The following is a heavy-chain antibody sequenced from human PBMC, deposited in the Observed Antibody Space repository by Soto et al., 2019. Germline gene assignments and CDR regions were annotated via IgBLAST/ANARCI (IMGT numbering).Heavy chain of an antibody. V-gene: IGHV3-30*18. CDR3: AKDPSIAARGLYYYYGMDV. CDR2: ISYDGSNK. J-gene: IGHJ6*02. Sequence: SLRLSCAASGFTFSSYGMHWVRQAPGKGLEWVAVISYDGSNKYYADSVKGRFTISRDNSKNTLYLQMNSLRAEDTAVYYCAKDPSIAARGLYYYYGMDVWGQGTTVTVSS. D-gene: IGHD6-6*01. CDR1: GFTFSSYG.